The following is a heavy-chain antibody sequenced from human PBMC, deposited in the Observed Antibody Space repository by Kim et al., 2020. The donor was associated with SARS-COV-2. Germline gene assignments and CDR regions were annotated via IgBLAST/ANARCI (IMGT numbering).Heavy chain of an antibody. CDR3: GRDPGWLDFDY. CDR2: TYYRSKWYY. D-gene: IGHD5-12*01. J-gene: IGHJ4*02. V-gene: IGHV6-1*01. CDR1: GDSVSSNSVA. Sequence: SQTLSLTCAISGDSVSSNSVAWNWIRQSPSRGLEWLGRTYYRSKWYYDYAVSLKSRITINPDTSKNLFSLQLNSVTPDDTAVYYCGRDPGWLDFDYWGQGTLVTVSS.